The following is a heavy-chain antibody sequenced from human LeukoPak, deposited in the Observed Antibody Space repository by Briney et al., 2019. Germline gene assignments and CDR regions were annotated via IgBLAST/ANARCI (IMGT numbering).Heavy chain of an antibody. D-gene: IGHD3-10*01. Sequence: SVTVSCKASGGTFSSYAISWVRQAPGQGLEWMGRIIPILGIANYAQKFQGRVTITADKSTSTAYMELSSLRSEDTAVYYCANLYGSGSPPVDYWGQGTLVTVSS. J-gene: IGHJ4*02. CDR3: ANLYGSGSPPVDY. CDR2: IIPILGIA. CDR1: GGTFSSYA. V-gene: IGHV1-69*04.